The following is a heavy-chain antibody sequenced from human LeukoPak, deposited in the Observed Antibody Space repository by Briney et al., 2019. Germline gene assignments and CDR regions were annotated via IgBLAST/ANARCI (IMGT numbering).Heavy chain of an antibody. D-gene: IGHD1-1*01. CDR3: TKDTTGPNDY. V-gene: IGHV3-74*01. J-gene: IGHJ4*02. CDR1: GYTFSSYW. Sequence: GGSLRLSCAASGYTFSSYWMHWVRQAPGKGLVWISRINPDGSRIDYADSVKGRFTISRDNAKNTLYLQMHSLRAEDTAVYYCTKDTTGPNDYWGQGTLATVSS. CDR2: INPDGSRI.